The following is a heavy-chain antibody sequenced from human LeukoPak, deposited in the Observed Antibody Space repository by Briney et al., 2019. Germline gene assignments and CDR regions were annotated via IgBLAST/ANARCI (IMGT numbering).Heavy chain of an antibody. CDR2: IRYDGSNK. CDR1: GFTFSSYG. D-gene: IGHD5-12*01. CDR3: ARDIDRGYDYYLDY. V-gene: IGHV3-30*02. J-gene: IGHJ4*02. Sequence: GGSLRLSCAASGFTFSSYGMHWVRQAPGKGLEWVAFIRYDGSNKYYADSVKGRFTISRDNSKNTLYLQMNSLRAEDTALYYCARDIDRGYDYYLDYWGQGTLVTVSS.